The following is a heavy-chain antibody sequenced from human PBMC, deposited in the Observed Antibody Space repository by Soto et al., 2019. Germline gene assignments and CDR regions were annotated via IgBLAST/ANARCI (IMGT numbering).Heavy chain of an antibody. CDR2: IFSNDEK. J-gene: IGHJ3*02. D-gene: IGHD3-22*01. V-gene: IGHV2-26*01. CDR1: GFSLSNARMG. CDR3: ARTPGEEYYYDSSGDAFDI. Sequence: SGPTLVNPTETLTLTCTVSGFSLSNARMGVSWIRQPPGKALEWLAHIFSNDEKSYSTSLKSRLTISKDTSKSQVVLTMTNMDPVDTATYYCARTPGEEYYYDSSGDAFDIWGQGTMVTVSS.